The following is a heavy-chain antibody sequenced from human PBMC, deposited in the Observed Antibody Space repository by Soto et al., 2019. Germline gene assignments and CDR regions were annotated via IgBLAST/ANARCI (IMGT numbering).Heavy chain of an antibody. D-gene: IGHD3-10*01. Sequence: SETLSLTCTVSGGSISSSSYYWGWIRQPPGKGLEWIGSIYYSGSTYYNPSLKSRVTISVDTSKNQFSLKLSSVTAADTAVYYCAREFSMVRGVIIMDYYYGMDVWGQGTTVTAP. J-gene: IGHJ6*02. CDR3: AREFSMVRGVIIMDYYYGMDV. CDR2: IYYSGST. CDR1: GGSISSSSYY. V-gene: IGHV4-39*02.